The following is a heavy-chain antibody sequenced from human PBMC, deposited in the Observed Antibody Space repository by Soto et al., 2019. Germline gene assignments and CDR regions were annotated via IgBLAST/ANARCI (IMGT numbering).Heavy chain of an antibody. J-gene: IGHJ3*02. D-gene: IGHD6-19*01. CDR1: GFTFSSYA. Sequence: GGSLRLSCAASGFTFSSYAMSWVRQAPGKGLEWVSVISGSGGSTYYADSVKGRFTISRDNSKNTLYLQMNSLRAEDTAVYYCAKRPYSSGWYEAFDIWGQGTMVTVSS. CDR2: ISGSGGST. V-gene: IGHV3-23*01. CDR3: AKRPYSSGWYEAFDI.